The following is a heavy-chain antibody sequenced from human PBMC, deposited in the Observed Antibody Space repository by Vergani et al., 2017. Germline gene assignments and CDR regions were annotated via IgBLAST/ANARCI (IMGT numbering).Heavy chain of an antibody. CDR3: ARARXGRQWLAASGFDS. J-gene: IGHJ4*02. CDR1: GYTFTNYA. CDR2: INPNSGGT. V-gene: IGHV1-2*02. D-gene: IGHD6-19*01. Sequence: QVQLVQSGSEVKKPGASVKVSCRASGYTFTNYALNWVRQAPGQGLEWMGWINPNSGGTNYAQKFQGRVTMTRDTSISTAYMELSRLRSDDTAVYYCARARXGRQWLAASGFDSWGQGTLVTVSS.